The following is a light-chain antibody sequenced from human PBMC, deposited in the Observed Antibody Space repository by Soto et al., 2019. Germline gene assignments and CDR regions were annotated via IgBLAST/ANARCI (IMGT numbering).Light chain of an antibody. CDR3: QQYGSSPQT. V-gene: IGKV3-20*01. CDR2: GAS. Sequence: EIVLTQSPGTLSLSPGERATLSCRASQSVSSSYLAWYQQKPGQAPRLLIYGASSRATGIPDRFSGRGSGTDFTLTISRLEPEDFAVHYCQQYGSSPQTFGQGTKLEIK. CDR1: QSVSSSY. J-gene: IGKJ2*01.